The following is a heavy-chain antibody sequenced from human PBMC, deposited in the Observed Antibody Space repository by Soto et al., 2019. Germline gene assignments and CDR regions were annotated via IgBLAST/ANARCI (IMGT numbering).Heavy chain of an antibody. J-gene: IGHJ6*02. CDR2: TYYRSKWYN. Sequence: SQTLSLTCAISVDSVSGNSAAWSWIRQSPSRGLEWLGRTYYRSKWYNDYAVSVESRILINPDTSKNQFSLQLNSVTPEDTAVYYCARLTMVRGVIYYYYYGMDVWGQGTTVTVSS. D-gene: IGHD3-10*01. V-gene: IGHV6-1*01. CDR1: VDSVSGNSAA. CDR3: ARLTMVRGVIYYYYYGMDV.